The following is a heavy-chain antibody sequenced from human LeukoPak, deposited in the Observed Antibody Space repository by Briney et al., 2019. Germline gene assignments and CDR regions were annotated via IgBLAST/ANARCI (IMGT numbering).Heavy chain of an antibody. Sequence: GGSLRLSCAASGFTFSNAWMSWVRQAPGKGLEWVSVIYSGGSTYYADSVKGRFTISRDNSKNTLYLQMNSLRAEDTAMYYCAKDREGGLWGQGTLVTVSS. CDR3: AKDREGGL. CDR2: IYSGGST. D-gene: IGHD3-16*01. CDR1: GFTFSNAW. J-gene: IGHJ4*02. V-gene: IGHV3-53*01.